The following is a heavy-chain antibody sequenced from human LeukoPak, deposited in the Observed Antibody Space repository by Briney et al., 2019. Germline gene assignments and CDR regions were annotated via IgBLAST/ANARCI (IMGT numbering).Heavy chain of an antibody. Sequence: SETLSLTCAVYGGSFSGYYWSWIRQTPGKGLEWIGYIYATGSTNYNPSLKSRVAISVDTSKNQFSLNLRSVTAADTAVYYCARHGSVRSPLGPWGQGTLVTVSS. CDR1: GGSFSGYY. CDR3: ARHGSVRSPLGP. D-gene: IGHD3-10*01. J-gene: IGHJ5*02. V-gene: IGHV4-4*09. CDR2: IYATGST.